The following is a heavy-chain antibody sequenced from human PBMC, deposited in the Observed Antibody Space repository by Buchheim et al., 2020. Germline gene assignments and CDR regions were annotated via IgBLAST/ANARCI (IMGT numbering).Heavy chain of an antibody. CDR1: GFTFSSYG. D-gene: IGHD6-13*01. CDR3: AKVSSWSRDY. V-gene: IGHV3-33*06. Sequence: QMELVESGGGVVQPGMSLKLSCAASGFTFSSYGMHWVRQTPGKGLEWVAVIRYDGVKKDYSDSVKGRFTISRDNSKNTMYLQMNSLRAEDTAVYYCAKVSSWSRDYWGQGTL. J-gene: IGHJ4*02. CDR2: IRYDGVKK.